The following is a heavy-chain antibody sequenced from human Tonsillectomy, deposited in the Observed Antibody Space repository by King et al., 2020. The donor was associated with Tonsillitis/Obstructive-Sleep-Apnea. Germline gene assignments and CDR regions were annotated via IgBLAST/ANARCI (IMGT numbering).Heavy chain of an antibody. CDR2: IYYSGST. D-gene: IGHD6-13*01. CDR3: ARLLYSSSWSHGYYYMDV. CDR1: GGAISSSSYY. J-gene: IGHJ6*03. Sequence: QLQESGPGLVKPSETLSLSCTVSGGAISSSSYYWGWIRQPPGKGLEWIGSIYYSGSTSYNPSLKCRVTISVDTSKNPFSLKVSSVTASDTAVYYCARLLYSSSWSHGYYYMDVWGKGTTVTVSS. V-gene: IGHV4-39*01.